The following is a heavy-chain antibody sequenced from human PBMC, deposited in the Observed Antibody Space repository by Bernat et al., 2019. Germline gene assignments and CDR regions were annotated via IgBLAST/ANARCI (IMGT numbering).Heavy chain of an antibody. CDR1: GFTFSNTFTTYW. Sequence: DVQLVESGGGLAQSGGSLRLSCAASGFTFSNTFTTYWMHWVRQAPGKGLEWVSRIKGDGVSTVYADSVKGRFTISRDNSKTTLFLQMNSLRAEDTAVYSCAIPLVGATFSPFDYWGQGTLVTVSS. CDR3: AIPLVGATFSPFDY. V-gene: IGHV3-74*01. D-gene: IGHD1-26*01. J-gene: IGHJ4*02. CDR2: IKGDGVST.